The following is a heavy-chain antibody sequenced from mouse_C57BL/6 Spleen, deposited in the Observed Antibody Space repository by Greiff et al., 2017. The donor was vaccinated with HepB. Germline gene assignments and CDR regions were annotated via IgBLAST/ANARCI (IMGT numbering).Heavy chain of an antibody. CDR2: IDPSDSET. D-gene: IGHD1-1*01. CDR3: ARHYGSSYAMDY. V-gene: IGHV1-52*01. Sequence: VQLQQPGAELVRPGSSVKLSCKASGYTFTSYWMHWVKQRPIQGLEWIGNIDPSDSETHYNQKFKDKATLTVDKSSSTAYMQLSSLTSEDSAVYYCARHYGSSYAMDYWGQGTSVTVSS. CDR1: GYTFTSYW. J-gene: IGHJ4*01.